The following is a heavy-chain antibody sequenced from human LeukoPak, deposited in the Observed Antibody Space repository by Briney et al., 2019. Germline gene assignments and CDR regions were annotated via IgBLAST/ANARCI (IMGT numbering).Heavy chain of an antibody. CDR2: ISSSSSYI. J-gene: IGHJ4*02. CDR3: ARFIMVQGVDY. CDR1: GCTFSSYS. V-gene: IGHV3-21*01. D-gene: IGHD3-10*01. Sequence: GGSLRLSCAASGCTFSSYSMNWVRQAPGKGLEWVSSISSSSSYIYYADSVKGRFTISRDNAKNSLYLQMNSLRAEDTAVYYCARFIMVQGVDYWGQGTLVTVSS.